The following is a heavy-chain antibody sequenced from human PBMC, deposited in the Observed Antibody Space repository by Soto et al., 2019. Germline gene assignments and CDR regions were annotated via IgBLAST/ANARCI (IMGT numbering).Heavy chain of an antibody. D-gene: IGHD2-15*01. V-gene: IGHV1-46*01. J-gene: IGHJ4*02. CDR3: ARVRGGGSEYFFDY. CDR1: GRTFSRYA. Sequence: ASVKVSCKASGRTFSRYAISWVLQAPGQGLEWMAIINPSGGTTYYVQKFEGRVTLTTDTSTSTVYMELSSLRSDDTAVYYCARVRGGGSEYFFDYWGQGTLVTVTS. CDR2: INPSGGTT.